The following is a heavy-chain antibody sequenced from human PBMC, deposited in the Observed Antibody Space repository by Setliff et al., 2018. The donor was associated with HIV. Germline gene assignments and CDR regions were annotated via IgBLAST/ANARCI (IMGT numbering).Heavy chain of an antibody. CDR3: ARQEAGYYFDSSGYYFDY. CDR1: GGSISSYY. V-gene: IGHV4-59*08. Sequence: SETLSLTCTVSGGSISSYYWSWIRQPPGKGLEWIGNIYYSGSTYYNPSLKSRVTISVDTSKNQFSLKLNSVTAADTAVYYCARQEAGYYFDSSGYYFDYWGQGTLVTVSS. D-gene: IGHD3-22*01. CDR2: IYYSGST. J-gene: IGHJ4*02.